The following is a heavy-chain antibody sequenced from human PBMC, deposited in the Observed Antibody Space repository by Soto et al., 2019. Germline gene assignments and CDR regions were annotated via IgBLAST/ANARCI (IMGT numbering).Heavy chain of an antibody. CDR1: GYSFTSYW. V-gene: IGHV5-51*01. CDR3: ARHHTDRNYYYYGMDV. J-gene: IGHJ6*02. D-gene: IGHD3-22*01. CDR2: IYPGDSDT. Sequence: GESLKISCKGSGYSFTSYWIGWVRQMPGKGLEWMGIIYPGDSDTRYSPSFQGQVTISADKSISTAYLQWSSLKASDTAMYYCARHHTDRNYYYYGMDVWAQGTTVTVSS.